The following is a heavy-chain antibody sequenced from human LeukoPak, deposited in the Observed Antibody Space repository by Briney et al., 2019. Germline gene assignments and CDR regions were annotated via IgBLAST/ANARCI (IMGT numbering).Heavy chain of an antibody. D-gene: IGHD6-13*01. Sequence: KPSETLSLTCTVSGGSISSISYYWGWIRQPPGKGLEWIRSIYYSGSTYYNPSLKSRVTISVDTSKNQFSLKLSSVTAADTAVYYCARQRAAAGTIWFDPWGQGTLVTVSS. J-gene: IGHJ5*02. V-gene: IGHV4-39*01. CDR2: IYYSGST. CDR3: ARQRAAAGTIWFDP. CDR1: GGSISSISYY.